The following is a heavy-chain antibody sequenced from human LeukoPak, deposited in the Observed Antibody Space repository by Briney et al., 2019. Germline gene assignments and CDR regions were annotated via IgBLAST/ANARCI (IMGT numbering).Heavy chain of an antibody. CDR1: GGSISSHY. CDR3: ARVIPFDWLLPNWFDP. D-gene: IGHD3-9*01. CDR2: IYYSGST. V-gene: IGHV4-59*11. Sequence: SETLSLTCTVSGGSISSHYWSWIRQPPGKGLEWIGYIYYSGSTNYNPSLKSRVTISVDTSKNQFSLKLGSVTAADTAVYYCARVIPFDWLLPNWFDPWGQGTLVTVSS. J-gene: IGHJ5*02.